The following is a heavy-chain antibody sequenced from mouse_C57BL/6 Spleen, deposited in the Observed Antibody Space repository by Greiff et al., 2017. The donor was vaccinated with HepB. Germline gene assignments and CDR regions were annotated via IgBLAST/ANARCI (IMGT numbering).Heavy chain of an antibody. V-gene: IGHV1-15*01. D-gene: IGHD1-1*01. CDR1: GYTFTDYE. CDR3: TRHGSYYYAMDY. CDR2: IDPETGGT. J-gene: IGHJ4*01. Sequence: VQLQQSGAELVRPGASVTLSCKASGYTFTDYEMHWVKQTPVHGLEWIGAIDPETGGTAYNQKFKGKAILTADKSSSTAYMELRSLTSEDSAVDYCTRHGSYYYAMDYWGQGTSVTVSS.